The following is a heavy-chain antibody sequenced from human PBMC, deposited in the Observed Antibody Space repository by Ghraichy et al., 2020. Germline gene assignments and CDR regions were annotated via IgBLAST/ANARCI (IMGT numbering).Heavy chain of an antibody. CDR1: GDSVDSGSYY. CDR3: ARADGSIMVRNFDY. CDR2: IYYSGST. J-gene: IGHJ4*02. Sequence: SETLSLTCAVSGDSVDSGSYYLNWIRQAPGKGLEWIGFIYYSGSTSYNPALKSRVTISVDTSKNQFSLKLKSLTSADTAVYYCARADGSIMVRNFDYWGQGTLVTVSS. V-gene: IGHV4-61*01. D-gene: IGHD3-10*01.